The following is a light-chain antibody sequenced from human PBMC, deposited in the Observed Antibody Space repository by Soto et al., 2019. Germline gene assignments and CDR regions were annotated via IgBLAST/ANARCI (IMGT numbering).Light chain of an antibody. V-gene: IGKV3D-15*01. J-gene: IGKJ1*01. Sequence: IVLTQSPATLSLSPGERATLSCRASPSVTNYLAWYQQKPGQPPRLLIYGAFNRAAGIPARFSGSGSGTEFTLIISSLQSEDSAVYYCQQYNSWLWTFGQGTKVDIK. CDR2: GAF. CDR3: QQYNSWLWT. CDR1: PSVTNY.